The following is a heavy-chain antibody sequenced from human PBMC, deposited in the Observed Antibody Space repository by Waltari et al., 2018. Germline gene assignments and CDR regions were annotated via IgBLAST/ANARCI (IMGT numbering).Heavy chain of an antibody. Sequence: EVQLVESGGGLVQPGGSLRLSCAASGFTFSSYWMSWVRQAPGKGLEWVANIKQEGSEKYYVDSVKGRFTISRDNAKNSLYLQMNSLRAEDTAVYYCARGQYSSSWYSYYYYYGMDVWGQGTTVTVSS. J-gene: IGHJ6*02. D-gene: IGHD6-13*01. CDR2: IKQEGSEK. V-gene: IGHV3-7*01. CDR3: ARGQYSSSWYSYYYYYGMDV. CDR1: GFTFSSYW.